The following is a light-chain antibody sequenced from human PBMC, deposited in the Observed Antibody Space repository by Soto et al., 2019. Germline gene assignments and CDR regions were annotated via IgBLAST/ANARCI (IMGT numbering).Light chain of an antibody. J-gene: IGKJ1*01. CDR1: QSIVTY. Sequence: IQMTQSPSSLSASVGDRVTITCRASQSIVTYLNWYLQKPGKAPKLLIYGASNRATGIPDRFSGSGSGTDFTLTISRLEPEDFAVYYCQQYGSSGTFGQGTKVDIK. V-gene: IGKV1-39*01. CDR3: QQYGSSGT. CDR2: GAS.